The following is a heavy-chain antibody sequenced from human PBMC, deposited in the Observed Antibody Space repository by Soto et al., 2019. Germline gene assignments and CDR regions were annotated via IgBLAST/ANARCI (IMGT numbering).Heavy chain of an antibody. CDR2: IIPIFGTA. V-gene: IGHV1-69*13. J-gene: IGHJ4*02. D-gene: IGHD6-19*01. CDR3: ATDAGGIAVAPVFDY. Sequence: SVKVSCKASGGTFSSYAISWVRHASGQGLEWMGGIIPIFGTANYAQKFQGRVTITADESTSTAYMELSSLRSEDTAVYYCATDAGGIAVAPVFDYWGQGTLVTVSS. CDR1: GGTFSSYA.